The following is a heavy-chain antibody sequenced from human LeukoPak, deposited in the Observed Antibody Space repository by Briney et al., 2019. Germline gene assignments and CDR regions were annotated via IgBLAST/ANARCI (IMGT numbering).Heavy chain of an antibody. Sequence: GGSLRLSCAASGFTFSSYGMHWVRQAPGKGLEWVAVISYDGSNKYYADSVKGRFTISRDNSKNTLYLQMNSLRAEDTAVYYCAREVRYYYDSSGYYGIDYWGQGTLVTVSS. J-gene: IGHJ4*02. D-gene: IGHD3-22*01. CDR2: ISYDGSNK. CDR3: AREVRYYYDSSGYYGIDY. V-gene: IGHV3-30*03. CDR1: GFTFSSYG.